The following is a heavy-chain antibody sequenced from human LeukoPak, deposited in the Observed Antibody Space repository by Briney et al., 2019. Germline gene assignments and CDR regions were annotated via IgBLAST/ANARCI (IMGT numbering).Heavy chain of an antibody. V-gene: IGHV1-18*04. J-gene: IGHJ3*02. Sequence: SVKVSCKASGYTFTSYGISWVRQAPGQGLEWMGWISAYNGNTNYAQELQGRVTMTTDTSTSTAYMELRSLRSDDTAVYYCARTPDTGFDSSGWHFEEYAFYIWGQGTMVTVSS. CDR3: ARTPDTGFDSSGWHFEEYAFYI. CDR2: ISAYNGNT. D-gene: IGHD6-19*01. CDR1: GYTFTSYG.